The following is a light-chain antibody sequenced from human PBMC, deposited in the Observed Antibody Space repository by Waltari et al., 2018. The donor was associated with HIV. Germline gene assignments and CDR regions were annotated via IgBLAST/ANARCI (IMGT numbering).Light chain of an antibody. CDR2: LGS. Sequence: DIVMTQSPLSLPVTPGEPASISCRSSQSLLHSNGYNYLDWYLQKPGQSPQLLIYLGSNRASGVPDRFSGSGSGTDFTLKISRVEAEDVGVYCGMQALQAPLLTFGGGTKVEIK. CDR1: QSLLHSNGYNY. V-gene: IGKV2-28*01. J-gene: IGKJ4*01. CDR3: MQALQAPLLT.